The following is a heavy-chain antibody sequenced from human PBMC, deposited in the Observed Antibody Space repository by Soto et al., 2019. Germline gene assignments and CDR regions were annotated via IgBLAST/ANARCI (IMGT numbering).Heavy chain of an antibody. CDR2: IYYSGST. CDR3: ARGLYYYDSSGHYNWFDP. D-gene: IGHD3-22*01. Sequence: SETLSLTCSVSGVSISSYYWSWIRQPPRKGLEWIGYIYYSGSTNYNPSLKSRVTISVDTSKNQFSLKLSSVTAADTAVYYCARGLYYYDSSGHYNWFDPWGQGTLVTVSS. V-gene: IGHV4-59*01. CDR1: GVSISSYY. J-gene: IGHJ5*02.